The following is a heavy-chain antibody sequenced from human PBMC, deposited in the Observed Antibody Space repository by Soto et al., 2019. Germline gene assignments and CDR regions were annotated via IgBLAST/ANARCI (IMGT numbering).Heavy chain of an antibody. V-gene: IGHV1-2*04. J-gene: IGHJ4*02. CDR2: INPNSGGT. Sequence: AASVKVSCKASGYTFTGYYMHWVRQAPGQGLEWMGWINPNSGGTNYAQKFQGWVTMTRDTSISTAYMELSRLRSDDTAVYYCARDRGDYGANFFDYRGQGTLVTVSS. D-gene: IGHD4-17*01. CDR1: GYTFTGYY. CDR3: ARDRGDYGANFFDY.